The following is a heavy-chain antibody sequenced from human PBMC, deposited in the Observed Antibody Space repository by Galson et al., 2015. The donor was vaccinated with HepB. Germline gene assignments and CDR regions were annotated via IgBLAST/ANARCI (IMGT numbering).Heavy chain of an antibody. D-gene: IGHD5-18*01. J-gene: IGHJ4*02. CDR1: GFTFSSHW. V-gene: IGHV3-7*03. CDR2: IKQDGSEK. Sequence: SLRLSCATSGFTFSSHWMSWVRQAPGKGLEWVANIKQDGSEKYYVDSVKGRFTISRDNAENSLYLQMDGLRAEDTAVYYCARGYSHGYWGQGTLVTVSS. CDR3: ARGYSHGY.